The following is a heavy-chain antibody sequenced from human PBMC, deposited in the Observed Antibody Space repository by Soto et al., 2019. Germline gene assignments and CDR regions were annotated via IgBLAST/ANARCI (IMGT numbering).Heavy chain of an antibody. CDR1: GGALRGYY. D-gene: IGHD5-18*01. V-gene: IGHV4-34*01. CDR3: ARGRVEYSYGLDY. Sequence: TSETLSPTCAFYGGALRGYYWGWVRQPPGKGLEWIGENNHSGSTNYNPSLKSRVTISVDTSKNQFSLKLSSVTAADTAVYYCARGRVEYSYGLDYWGQGTLVTVSS. CDR2: NNHSGST. J-gene: IGHJ4*02.